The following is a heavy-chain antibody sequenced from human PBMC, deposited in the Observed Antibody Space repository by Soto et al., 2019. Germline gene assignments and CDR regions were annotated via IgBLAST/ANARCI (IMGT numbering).Heavy chain of an antibody. CDR3: ARCKDTAMVYYYYYGMDV. D-gene: IGHD5-18*01. J-gene: IGHJ6*02. V-gene: IGHV1-8*01. CDR1: GYTFTSYD. Sequence: ASVKVSCKASGYTFTSYDINWVRQATGQGLEWMGWMNPNSGNTGYAQKFQGRVTMTRNTSISTAYMELSSLRSEDTAVYYCARCKDTAMVYYYYYGMDVWGQGTTVTVSS. CDR2: MNPNSGNT.